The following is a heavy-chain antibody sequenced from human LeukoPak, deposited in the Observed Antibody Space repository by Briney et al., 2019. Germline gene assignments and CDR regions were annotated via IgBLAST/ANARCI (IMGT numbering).Heavy chain of an antibody. CDR1: GYTFTGYY. D-gene: IGHD3-16*02. CDR3: ARDRTKCTSCYTFGGVIGD. Sequence: GASVKVSCKASGYTFTGYYMHWVRQAPGQGLEWMGWINPNSGGTNYAQKFQGRVTMTRDTSISTAYMELSRLRSDDTAVYYCARDRTKCTSCYTFGGVIGDWGQGTLVTVSS. J-gene: IGHJ4*02. V-gene: IGHV1-2*02. CDR2: INPNSGGT.